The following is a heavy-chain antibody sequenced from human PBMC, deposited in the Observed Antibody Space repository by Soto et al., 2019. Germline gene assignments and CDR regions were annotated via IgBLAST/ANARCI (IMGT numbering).Heavy chain of an antibody. D-gene: IGHD2-15*01. V-gene: IGHV5-10-1*01. J-gene: IGHJ5*02. CDR1: GYSFTSYW. CDR2: IDPSDSYT. Sequence: GESLKISCKGSGYSFTSYWISWVRQMPGKGLEWVGRIDPSDSYTNYSPSFQGHVTISADKSISTAYLQWSSLKASDTAMYYCARRVVGPASWFDPWGQGTLVTVSS. CDR3: ARRVVGPASWFDP.